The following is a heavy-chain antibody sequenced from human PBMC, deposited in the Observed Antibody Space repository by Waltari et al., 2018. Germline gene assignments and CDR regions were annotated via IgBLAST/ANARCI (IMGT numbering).Heavy chain of an antibody. Sequence: EVQLEETGGGLVQPGGSLRLSCPASGFTFSGYAMAWVRQVPGKGREWISAITDTGSDTYSAESVKGRFTISRDHSLYLQMKGLRVEDTAVYYCVKGSGGSRPYYFDSWGQGTLVTVSS. J-gene: IGHJ4*02. CDR3: VKGSGGSRPYYFDS. CDR1: GFTFSGYA. CDR2: ITDTGSDT. D-gene: IGHD1-26*01. V-gene: IGHV3-23*04.